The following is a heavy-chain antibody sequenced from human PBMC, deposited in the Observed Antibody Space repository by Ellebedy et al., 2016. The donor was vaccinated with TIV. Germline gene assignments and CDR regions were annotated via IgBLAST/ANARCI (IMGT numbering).Heavy chain of an antibody. J-gene: IGHJ4*02. CDR3: AKDNDYSSLHFFDY. CDR1: GFTFSNYA. V-gene: IGHV3-23*01. D-gene: IGHD4-11*01. Sequence: GGSLRLXXAASGFTFSNYAMTWVRQAPGKGLEWVSTIAGGGGNTYYADSVKGRFTVSRDNSKNILYLQMNSLRVDDMAVYFCAKDNDYSSLHFFDYWGQGTLVTVSS. CDR2: IAGGGGNT.